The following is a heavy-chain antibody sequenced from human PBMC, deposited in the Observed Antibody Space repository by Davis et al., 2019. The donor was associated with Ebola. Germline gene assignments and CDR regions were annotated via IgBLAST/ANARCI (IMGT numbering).Heavy chain of an antibody. J-gene: IGHJ6*02. Sequence: GESLKISCAASGFTFSDYYMSWIRQAPGKGLEWVSYISSSGSTIYYADSVKGRFTLSRDNATNSVYLQMNSLRAEDTAVYYCAREREQQLVHYYYGLDVWGLGTTVTVSS. CDR2: ISSSGSTI. CDR3: AREREQQLVHYYYGLDV. CDR1: GFTFSDYY. V-gene: IGHV3-11*04. D-gene: IGHD6-13*01.